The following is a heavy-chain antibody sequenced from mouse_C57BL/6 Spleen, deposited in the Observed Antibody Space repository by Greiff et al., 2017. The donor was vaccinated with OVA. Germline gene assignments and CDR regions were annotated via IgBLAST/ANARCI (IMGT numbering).Heavy chain of an antibody. J-gene: IGHJ4*01. D-gene: IGHD2-2*01. Sequence: EVQLQESGAELVRPGASVKLSCTASGFNIKDDYMHWVKQRPEQGLEWIGWIDPENGDTEYASKFQGKATITADTSSNTAYLQLSSLTSEDTAVYYCTTYGYDGYAMDYWGQGTSVTVSS. CDR1: GFNIKDDY. CDR2: IDPENGDT. V-gene: IGHV14-4*01. CDR3: TTYGYDGYAMDY.